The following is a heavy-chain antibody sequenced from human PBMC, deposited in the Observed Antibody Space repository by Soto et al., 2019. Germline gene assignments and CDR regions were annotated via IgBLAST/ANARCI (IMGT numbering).Heavy chain of an antibody. J-gene: IGHJ4*02. CDR1: GFTFSSYG. D-gene: IGHD6-19*01. CDR2: ISYDGSNK. V-gene: IGHV3-30*18. CDR3: AKVEGSGWFDY. Sequence: QVQLVESGGGVVQPGRSLRLSCAASGFTFSSYGMHWVRQAPGKGLEWVAVISYDGSNKYYADSVKGRFTISRDNSKNTLYLQMNSLRAEDTAVYYCAKVEGSGWFDYWGQGNLVTVSS.